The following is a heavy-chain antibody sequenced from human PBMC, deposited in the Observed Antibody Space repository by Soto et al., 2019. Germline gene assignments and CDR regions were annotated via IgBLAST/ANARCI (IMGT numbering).Heavy chain of an antibody. CDR3: ARGAGYCSGGTCYTYFDY. Sequence: EVQLLESGGGLVQPGGSLRLSCVASTFTFDNYAMTWVHQAPGEGLEWVSAIGGSGANTYYADYVKGRFTSSRDNSKNTLYLQVSSLRAEDTAVYYCARGAGYCSGGTCYTYFDYWGQGTLVTVSS. D-gene: IGHD2-15*01. CDR2: IGGSGANT. J-gene: IGHJ4*02. V-gene: IGHV3-23*01. CDR1: TFTFDNYA.